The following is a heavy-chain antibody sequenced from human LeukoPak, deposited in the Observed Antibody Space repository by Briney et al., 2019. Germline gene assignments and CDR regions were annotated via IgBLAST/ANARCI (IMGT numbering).Heavy chain of an antibody. J-gene: IGHJ4*02. Sequence: GGSLRLPCAASGFTFSTYSMNWVRQAPGKGLEWVSYISGSGSYIYYADSVKGRFTISRDNGKNSLYLQMNSLRAEDTAVYYCAMATDSYQFDYWGQGTLVTVSS. CDR2: ISGSGSYI. CDR3: AMATDSYQFDY. V-gene: IGHV3-21*01. D-gene: IGHD5-24*01. CDR1: GFTFSTYS.